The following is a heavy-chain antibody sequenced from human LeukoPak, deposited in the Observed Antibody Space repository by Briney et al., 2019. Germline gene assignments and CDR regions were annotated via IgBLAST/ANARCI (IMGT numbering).Heavy chain of an antibody. D-gene: IGHD1-26*01. V-gene: IGHV3-48*01. Sequence: GGSLRLSCAASGFTFSSYSINWVRQAPGKGLEWLSYISSGSGTIYYADSVKGRFTISRDPSKNTLSLQMNSLRAEDTAVYYCAKDLRGSYYPDCWGQGTLVTVSS. CDR3: AKDLRGSYYPDC. CDR2: ISSGSGTI. CDR1: GFTFSSYS. J-gene: IGHJ4*02.